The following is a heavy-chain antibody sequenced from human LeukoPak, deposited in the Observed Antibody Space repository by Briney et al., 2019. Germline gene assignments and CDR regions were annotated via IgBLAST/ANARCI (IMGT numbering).Heavy chain of an antibody. D-gene: IGHD4-23*01. V-gene: IGHV3-48*04. CDR3: ASYDYGGKGDDY. J-gene: IGHJ4*02. CDR2: ISSSGSTI. CDR1: GFTFDDYG. Sequence: GGSLRLSCAASGFTFDDYGMNWVRQAPGKGLEWVSYISSSGSTIYYADSVKGRFTISRDNAKNSLYLQMNSLRAEDTAVYYCASYDYGGKGDDYWGQGTLVTVSS.